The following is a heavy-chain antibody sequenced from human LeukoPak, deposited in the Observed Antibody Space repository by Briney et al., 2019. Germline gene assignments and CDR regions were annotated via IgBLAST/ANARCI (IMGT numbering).Heavy chain of an antibody. CDR1: GYTFTSYG. CDR2: ISAYNGNT. D-gene: IGHD3-9*01. J-gene: IGHJ5*02. V-gene: IGHV1-18*01. CDR3: ARTYYDILTGYRPRGGWFDP. Sequence: ASVKVSCKASGYTFTSYGISRVRQAPEQGLEWMGWISAYNGNTNYAQKLQGRVTMTTDTSTSTAYMELRSLRSDDTAVYYCARTYYDILTGYRPRGGWFDPWGQGTLVTVSS.